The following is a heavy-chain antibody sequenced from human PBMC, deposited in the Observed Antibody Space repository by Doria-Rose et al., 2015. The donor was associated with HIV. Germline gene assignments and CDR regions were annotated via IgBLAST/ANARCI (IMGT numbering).Heavy chain of an antibody. D-gene: IGHD6-13*01. CDR2: IFSDDER. Sequence: SGPVLVKPTETLTLTCTVSGVSLSSPGMGVSWIRQPPGKALEWLAKIFSDDERSSNTSLKSRLTISRCTSKSQVVLTMTDMDPVDTATYYCARIKSSRWYHKYYFDFWGQGTLVIVSA. CDR3: ARIKSSRWYHKYYFDF. J-gene: IGHJ4*02. V-gene: IGHV2-26*01. CDR1: GVSLSSPGMG.